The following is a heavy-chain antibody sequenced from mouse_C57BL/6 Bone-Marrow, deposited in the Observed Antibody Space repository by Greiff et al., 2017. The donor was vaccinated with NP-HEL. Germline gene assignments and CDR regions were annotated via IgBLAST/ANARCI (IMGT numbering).Heavy chain of an antibody. V-gene: IGHV1-9*01. Sequence: QVQLQQSGAELMKPGASVKLSCKATGYTFTGYWIEWVKQRPGHGLEWIGEILPGSGSTNYNEKFKGKATFTADTSSNTAYMQLSSLTTEDSAIYYCARERNYYGSRVGWDFDVWGTGTTVTVSS. D-gene: IGHD1-1*01. CDR1: GYTFTGYW. CDR2: ILPGSGST. CDR3: ARERNYYGSRVGWDFDV. J-gene: IGHJ1*03.